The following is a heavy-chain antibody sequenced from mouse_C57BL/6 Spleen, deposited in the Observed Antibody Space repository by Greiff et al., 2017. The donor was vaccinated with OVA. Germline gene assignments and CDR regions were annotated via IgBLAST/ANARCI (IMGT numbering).Heavy chain of an antibody. Sequence: QVQLQQPGAELVKPGASVKLSCKASGYTFTSYWMHWVKQRPGQGLEWIGMIHPNSGSTNYNEKFKSKATLTVDKSSSTAYMQLSSLTSEDSAVYYGARDRYSNYDYAMDYWGQGTSVTVSS. V-gene: IGHV1-64*01. CDR2: IHPNSGST. CDR1: GYTFTSYW. J-gene: IGHJ4*01. CDR3: ARDRYSNYDYAMDY. D-gene: IGHD2-5*01.